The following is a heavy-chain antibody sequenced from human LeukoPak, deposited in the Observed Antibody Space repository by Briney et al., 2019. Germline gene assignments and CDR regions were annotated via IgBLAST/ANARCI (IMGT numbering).Heavy chain of an antibody. CDR2: IKPDGNEQ. Sequence: GGSLRLSCAASGFTFSSYWMTWVRKAPGKGLEWVANIKPDGNEQHYVDSVKGRFTISRDNAKNSLYLQVDSLRDEDTAVYYCASIYGDYWGQGTLVTVSS. V-gene: IGHV3-7*05. D-gene: IGHD2-2*02. CDR3: ASIYGDY. J-gene: IGHJ4*02. CDR1: GFTFSSYW.